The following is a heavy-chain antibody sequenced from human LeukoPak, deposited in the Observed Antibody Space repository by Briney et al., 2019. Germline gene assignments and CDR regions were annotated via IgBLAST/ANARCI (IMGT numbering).Heavy chain of an antibody. Sequence: PSGGSLRLSCAASGFTVSSNYMSWVRQAPGKGLEWVSVIYSGGSTYYADSVKGRFTISRDNSKNTLYLQMNSLRAEDTAVYYCARNPKIGYSYGYFSARGSNHKGATSWGQGTLVTVSS. J-gene: IGHJ5*02. D-gene: IGHD5-18*01. CDR3: ARNPKIGYSYGYFSARGSNHKGATS. V-gene: IGHV3-66*01. CDR2: IYSGGST. CDR1: GFTVSSNY.